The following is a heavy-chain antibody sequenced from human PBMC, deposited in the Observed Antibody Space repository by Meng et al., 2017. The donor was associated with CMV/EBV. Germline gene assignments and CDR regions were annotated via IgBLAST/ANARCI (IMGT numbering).Heavy chain of an antibody. Sequence: GESLKISCAASGFTFSSYSMNWVRQAPGKGLEWVSSISSSSSYIYYADSVKGRFTFSRDNAKNSLYLQMNSLRAEDTAVYYCARVYIAAAGVSDYWGQGTLVTVSS. J-gene: IGHJ4*02. CDR2: ISSSSSYI. V-gene: IGHV3-21*06. CDR1: GFTFSSYS. CDR3: ARVYIAAAGVSDY. D-gene: IGHD6-13*01.